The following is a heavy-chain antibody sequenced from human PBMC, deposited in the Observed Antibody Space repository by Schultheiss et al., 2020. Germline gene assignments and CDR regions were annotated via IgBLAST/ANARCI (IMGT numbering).Heavy chain of an antibody. J-gene: IGHJ4*02. V-gene: IGHV4-39*07. CDR1: GGSISSSSYY. CDR2: VYHSGST. Sequence: SETLSLTCTVSGGSISSSSYYWGWIRQPPGKGLEWIGEVYHSGSTNYNPSLKSRVTISVDTSKNQFSLKLSSVTAADTAVYYCARADSRGESWGQGTLVNVYS. D-gene: IGHD3-16*01. CDR3: ARADSRGES.